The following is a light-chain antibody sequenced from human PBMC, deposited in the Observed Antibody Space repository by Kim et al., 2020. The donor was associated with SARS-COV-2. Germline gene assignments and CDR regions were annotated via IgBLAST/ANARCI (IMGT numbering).Light chain of an antibody. CDR1: QCISNY. J-gene: IGKJ1*01. CDR2: AAS. V-gene: IGKV1-27*01. CDR3: QKCYSAPWT. Sequence: ASVGDRVTITCPASQCISNYFACFQLKPEKAPKLLIYAASAFQPGVPSRFSGSVSGTDFTLTVTSLQPEDVATYYCQKCYSAPWTFGQGTKLDIK.